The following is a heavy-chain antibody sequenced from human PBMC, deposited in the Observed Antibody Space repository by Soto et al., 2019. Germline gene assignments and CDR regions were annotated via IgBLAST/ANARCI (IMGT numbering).Heavy chain of an antibody. D-gene: IGHD3-16*01. J-gene: IGHJ4*01. CDR1: GFTFRSYV. CDR3: ARWGTTGGLDV. CDR2: TSYDGSNK. V-gene: IGHV3-30*19. Sequence: QVQLVESGGGVVQPGASLRLSCVGSGFTFRSYVIHWVRQAPGKGLEWVALTSYDGSNKYYDDSVKGRFTISRDNSRHTVDLHMDSLRLEDTALYYCARWGTTGGLDVWGHGTLVSVSS.